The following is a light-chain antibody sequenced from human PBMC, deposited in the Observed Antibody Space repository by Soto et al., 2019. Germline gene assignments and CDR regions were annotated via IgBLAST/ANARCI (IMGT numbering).Light chain of an antibody. J-gene: IGLJ1*01. CDR2: EVS. Sequence: QSVLTQPASVSGSPGQSITISCTGTSSDVGGYNYVSWYQQHPGKAPKLMIYEVSNRPSGVSNRFSGSKSGNTASLTISGLQAEDEAAYYCSSYTSGSSYVFGTGTKVTVL. CDR3: SSYTSGSSYV. CDR1: SSDVGGYNY. V-gene: IGLV2-14*01.